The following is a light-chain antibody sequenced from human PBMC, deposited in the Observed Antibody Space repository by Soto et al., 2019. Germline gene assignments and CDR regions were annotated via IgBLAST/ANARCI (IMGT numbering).Light chain of an antibody. CDR1: SANIGNNF. V-gene: IGLV1-47*02. J-gene: IGLJ1*01. CDR3: VSWDDSLSGLV. Sequence: QSVLTQPPSASGTPGQRVTISCSGRSANIGNNFVCWYQQLPGTAPKLLIYSNNQRPSGVPDRFSGSKSGTSASLAISGLRSEDEGDYYCVSWDDSLSGLVFGTGKKVTVL. CDR2: SNN.